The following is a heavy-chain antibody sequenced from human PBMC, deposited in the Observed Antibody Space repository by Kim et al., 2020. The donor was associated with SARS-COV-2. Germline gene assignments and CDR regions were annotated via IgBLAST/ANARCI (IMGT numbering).Heavy chain of an antibody. V-gene: IGHV4-59*08. J-gene: IGHJ4*02. D-gene: IGHD6-6*01. CDR3: ARWRYSTSSGFDY. CDR2: INYSGSS. CDR1: GGSISSYY. Sequence: SETLSLTCTVSGGSISSYYWSWIRQPPGKGLEWIGYINYSGSSNYNPSLKSRVTISVDTSKNQFSLRLSSVTAADTAMYYCARWRYSTSSGFDYWGQGTLVTVSS.